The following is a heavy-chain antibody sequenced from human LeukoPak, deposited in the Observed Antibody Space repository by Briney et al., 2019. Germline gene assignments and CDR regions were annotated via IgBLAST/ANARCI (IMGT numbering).Heavy chain of an antibody. CDR3: ARAKDIVATTTFDY. CDR1: GFTFSDYY. Sequence: GGPLRLSCAASGFTFSDYYMSWIRQAPGKGLEWVSYISSSGSTIYYADSVKGRFTISRDNAKNSLYLQMNSLRAEDTAVYYCARAKDIVATTTFDYWGQGTLVTVSS. V-gene: IGHV3-11*01. D-gene: IGHD5-12*01. CDR2: ISSSGSTI. J-gene: IGHJ4*02.